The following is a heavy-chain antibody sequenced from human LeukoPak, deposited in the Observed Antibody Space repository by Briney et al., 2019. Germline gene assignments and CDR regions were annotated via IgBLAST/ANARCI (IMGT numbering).Heavy chain of an antibody. Sequence: GGSLRLSCAASGFTFSSYSMNWVRQAPGKGLEWVSLIYSGDNTYYADSVKGRFTISRDNSRNTLYLQMNSLRVEDTAVYYCVYWFDSWGQGTLVTVSS. CDR1: GFTFSSYS. CDR3: VYWFDS. V-gene: IGHV3-66*01. J-gene: IGHJ5*01. CDR2: IYSGDNT.